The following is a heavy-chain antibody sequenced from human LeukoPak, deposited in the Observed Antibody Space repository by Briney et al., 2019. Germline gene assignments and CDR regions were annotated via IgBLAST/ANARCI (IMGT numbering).Heavy chain of an antibody. D-gene: IGHD3-9*01. CDR1: GFTFSSYA. V-gene: IGHV3-23*01. CDR3: AKVAPLTITYYDILPGYGVTDY. Sequence: GGSLRLSCAASGFTFSSYAMSWVRQAPGKGLEWVSAISGSGGSTYYADSVKGRFTISRDNSKNTLYLQMNSLRAEDTAVYYCAKVAPLTITYYDILPGYGVTDYWGQGTLVTVSS. J-gene: IGHJ4*02. CDR2: ISGSGGST.